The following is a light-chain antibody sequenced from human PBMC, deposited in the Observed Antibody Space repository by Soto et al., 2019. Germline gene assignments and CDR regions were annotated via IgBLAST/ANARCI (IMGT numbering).Light chain of an antibody. Sequence: QSVLTQPASVSGSPGQSITISCTGTSSDIGGYNYISWYQQLPGKAPKFIIYDVRNRPSGVSNRFSGSRSGNTASLPISGLQSEAEADYYCSLYTSSSTLIFGGGTKLTAL. V-gene: IGLV2-14*01. CDR1: SSDIGGYNY. CDR2: DVR. J-gene: IGLJ2*01. CDR3: SLYTSSSTLI.